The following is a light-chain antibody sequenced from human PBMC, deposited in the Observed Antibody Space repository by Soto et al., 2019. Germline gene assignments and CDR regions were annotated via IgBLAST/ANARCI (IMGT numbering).Light chain of an antibody. CDR1: QSVTKY. J-gene: IGKJ4*01. CDR2: DVS. CDR3: HQRSNWPLT. V-gene: IGKV3-11*01. Sequence: EVVLTQSPATLSLSPGERATLSCRASQSVTKYLAWYQQKPGQALRLLIYDVSKRATGIPARFSGSGSETDFTLTISSLEPGDFAVYYCHQRSNWPLTFGGGTKHEIQ.